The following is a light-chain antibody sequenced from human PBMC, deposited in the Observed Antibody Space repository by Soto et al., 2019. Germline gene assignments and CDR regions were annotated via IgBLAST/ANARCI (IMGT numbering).Light chain of an antibody. CDR3: QQYNSYWT. CDR2: GAS. V-gene: IGKV3-15*01. J-gene: IGKJ1*01. Sequence: EIFIKQYPAPLSVSPGESATLSCRASQSVSRKLVWYQQKPGQAPRLLIYGASTRATGIPARFSGSGSGTEFTLTISSLQPDDFAAYYCQQYNSYWTFGQGTKVDIK. CDR1: QSVSRK.